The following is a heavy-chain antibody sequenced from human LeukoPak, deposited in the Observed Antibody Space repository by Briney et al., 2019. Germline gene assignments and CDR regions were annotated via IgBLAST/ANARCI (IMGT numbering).Heavy chain of an antibody. CDR3: ARAGGPAVTTYYFDY. Sequence: ASVKVSCKASGYTFTSYDINWVRQATGQGLEWMGWMNPNSGNTGYAQKLQGRVTITRNTSISTAYMELSSLRSEDTAVYYCARAGGPAVTTYYFDYWGQGTLVTVSS. CDR1: GYTFTSYD. D-gene: IGHD4-17*01. V-gene: IGHV1-8*03. CDR2: MNPNSGNT. J-gene: IGHJ4*02.